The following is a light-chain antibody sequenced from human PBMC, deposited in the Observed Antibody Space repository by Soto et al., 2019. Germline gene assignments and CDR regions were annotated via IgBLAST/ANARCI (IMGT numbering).Light chain of an antibody. Sequence: IQMTQSPSSLSASVGDRLSITCQASQVITNDLGWYQQKPGKAPKRLIYAASTLQSGVPSRLSGSGSGTEFTLTISSLQPEDVATYYCLQLNTYPWTFGQGTKVEIK. CDR3: LQLNTYPWT. CDR2: AAS. CDR1: QVITND. J-gene: IGKJ1*01. V-gene: IGKV1-17*01.